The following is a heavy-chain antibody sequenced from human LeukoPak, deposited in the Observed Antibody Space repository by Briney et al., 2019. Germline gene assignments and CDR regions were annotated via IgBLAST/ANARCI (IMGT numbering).Heavy chain of an antibody. V-gene: IGHV3-11*06. CDR1: GFTFSDYY. CDR3: ARDRGYYYDSSGAFDI. D-gene: IGHD3-22*01. Sequence: GGSLRLSCAASGFTFSDYYMSWIRQAPGKGLEWISSISSSSSYTNYADSVKGRFTISRDNAKNSLYLQMNSLRAEDTAVYYCARDRGYYYDSSGAFDIWGQGTMVTVSS. CDR2: ISSSSSYT. J-gene: IGHJ3*02.